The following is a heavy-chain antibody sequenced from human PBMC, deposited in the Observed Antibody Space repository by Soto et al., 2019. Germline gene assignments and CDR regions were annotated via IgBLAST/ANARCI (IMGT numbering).Heavy chain of an antibody. CDR2: IIPIFGTA. CDR3: ARGPIAARLGDAFDI. J-gene: IGHJ3*02. Sequence: QVQLVQSGAEVKKPGASVKVSCKASGYTFTSYDISWVRQAPGQGLEWMGGIIPIFGTANYAQKFQGRVTITADESTSTAYMELSSLRSEDTAVYYCARGPIAARLGDAFDIWGQGTMVTVSS. V-gene: IGHV1-69*01. D-gene: IGHD6-6*01. CDR1: GYTFTSYD.